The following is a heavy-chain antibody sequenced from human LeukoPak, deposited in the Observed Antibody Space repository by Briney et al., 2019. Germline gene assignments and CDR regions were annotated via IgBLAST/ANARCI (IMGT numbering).Heavy chain of an antibody. Sequence: PGRSLRLSCAASRFTFSSYWMHWVRQAPGKGLVWVSRINSDGSSTSYADSVKGRFTISRDNSKNTLYLQMNSLRAEDTAVYYCAKGPRAAGTFHWFDPWGQGTLVTVSS. V-gene: IGHV3-74*01. CDR3: AKGPRAAGTFHWFDP. CDR1: RFTFSSYW. CDR2: INSDGSST. D-gene: IGHD6-13*01. J-gene: IGHJ5*02.